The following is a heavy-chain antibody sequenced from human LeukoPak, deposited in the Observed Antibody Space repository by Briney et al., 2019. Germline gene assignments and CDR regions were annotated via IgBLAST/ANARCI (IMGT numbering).Heavy chain of an antibody. CDR2: IYYSGST. J-gene: IGHJ4*02. CDR1: GGSISSSSYY. D-gene: IGHD2-2*01. Sequence: SGTLSLTCTVSGGSISSSSYYWGWIRQPPGKGLEWIGSIYYSGSTYYNPSLKSRVTISVDTSKNQFSLKLSSVTAADTAVYYCARHQAQLLFGPTPNFDYWGQGTLVTVSS. V-gene: IGHV4-39*01. CDR3: ARHQAQLLFGPTPNFDY.